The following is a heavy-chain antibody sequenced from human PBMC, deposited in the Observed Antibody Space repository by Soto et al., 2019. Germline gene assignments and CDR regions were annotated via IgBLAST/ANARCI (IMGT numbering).Heavy chain of an antibody. J-gene: IGHJ4*02. CDR3: AKVASRSNNITGPYADY. Sequence: GGSLRLSCAASGFTFSSYGMHWVRQAPGKGLEWVAVISYDGSNKYYADSVKGRFTISRDNSKNTLYLQMNSLRAEDTAVSYWAKVASRSNNITGPYADYWGQGTLVPVSS. D-gene: IGHD1-20*01. CDR1: GFTFSSYG. CDR2: ISYDGSNK. V-gene: IGHV3-30*18.